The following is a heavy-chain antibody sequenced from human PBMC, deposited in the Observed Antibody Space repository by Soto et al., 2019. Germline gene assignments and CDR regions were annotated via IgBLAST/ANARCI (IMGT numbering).Heavy chain of an antibody. J-gene: IGHJ5*02. CDR2: IFYNGNR. V-gene: IGHV4-39*01. CDR1: GDSISSGGYY. Sequence: KTSETLSLTCSVSGDSISSGGYYWGWVRQPPGQGLEWIGSIFYNGNRFYNPSLKSRVAISVDTSKNQFSLKMSSVIGADTAVYYCARHLGRGWFDPWGQGTLVTVSS. D-gene: IGHD7-27*01. CDR3: ARHLGRGWFDP.